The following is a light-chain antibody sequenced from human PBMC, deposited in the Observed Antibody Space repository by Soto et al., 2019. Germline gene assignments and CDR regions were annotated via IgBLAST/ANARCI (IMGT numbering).Light chain of an antibody. CDR2: WAS. CDR3: QQYYSTLFT. Sequence: DIVMTQSPDSLAEYLGERATINCKSSQSVLYSSNNKNYLAWYQQKPGRPPKLLIYWASTRESGVPDRFSGSGSGTDFTLTISSLQAEDVAVYYCQQYYSTLFTFGPGTKVDIK. CDR1: QSVLYSSNNKNY. V-gene: IGKV4-1*01. J-gene: IGKJ3*01.